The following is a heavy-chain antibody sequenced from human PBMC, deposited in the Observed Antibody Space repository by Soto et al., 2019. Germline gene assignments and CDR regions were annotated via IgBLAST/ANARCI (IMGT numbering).Heavy chain of an antibody. CDR1: GGTFNTYT. Sequence: QAHLIQSGAEVKKPGSSVKVSCKAAGGTFNTYTLFWVRQAPGHGLEWMGRIIPMLTVTNSAQKFQGRLTLTADKSTGTAFMELTRLRSDDTAVYYCSIGSWSAETFDVWGQGTMVTVSS. CDR3: SIGSWSAETFDV. J-gene: IGHJ3*01. V-gene: IGHV1-69*02. CDR2: IIPMLTVT. D-gene: IGHD2-2*01.